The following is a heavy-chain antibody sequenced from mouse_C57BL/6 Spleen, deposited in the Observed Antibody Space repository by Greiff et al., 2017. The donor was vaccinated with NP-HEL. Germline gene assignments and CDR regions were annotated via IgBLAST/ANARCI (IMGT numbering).Heavy chain of an antibody. Sequence: VQLQESGPGLVQPSQSLSITCTVSGFSLTSYGVHWVRQSPGKGLEWLGVIWSGGSTDYNAAFISRLSSSKDNSKSQVFFKMNSLQADDTAIYYCARRGYFDVWGTGTTVTVSS. CDR3: ARRGYFDV. CDR2: IWSGGST. V-gene: IGHV2-2*01. CDR1: GFSLTSYG. J-gene: IGHJ1*03.